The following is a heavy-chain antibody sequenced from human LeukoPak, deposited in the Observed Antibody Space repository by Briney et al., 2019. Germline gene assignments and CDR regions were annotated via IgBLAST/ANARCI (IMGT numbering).Heavy chain of an antibody. D-gene: IGHD5-18*01. V-gene: IGHV1-18*01. CDR1: GYTFSNYA. J-gene: IGHJ4*02. Sequence: ASLKVSCKPSGYTFSNYAFSWVRPAPGQGLEWIGWICAYNGNTTYAQKFQGRVTMTTDTSTSTAYMELRSLRSDDTAVFYCARAGRVQLWLSYFDYWGQGTLVTVSS. CDR2: ICAYNGNT. CDR3: ARAGRVQLWLSYFDY.